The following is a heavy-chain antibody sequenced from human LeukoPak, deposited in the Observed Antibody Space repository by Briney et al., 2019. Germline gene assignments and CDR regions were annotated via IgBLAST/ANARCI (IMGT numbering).Heavy chain of an antibody. J-gene: IGHJ3*02. CDR1: GYSISIGYY. D-gene: IGHD4-17*01. V-gene: IGHV4-38-2*02. CDR2: IYRSGST. Sequence: SETLSLTCTVSGYSISIGYYWGWIRPPPGKGLEWIGSIYRSGSTYYNPSLKSRVTLSVDKSKNQFSLKLSSVTAADTAVYYCASASTVEMDAFDIWGQGTMVTVSS. CDR3: ASASTVEMDAFDI.